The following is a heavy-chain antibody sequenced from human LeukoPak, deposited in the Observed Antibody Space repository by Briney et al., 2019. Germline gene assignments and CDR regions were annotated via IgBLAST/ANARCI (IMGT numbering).Heavy chain of an antibody. CDR2: IYSGGST. Sequence: PGGSLRLSCAASGLTVSSNYMSWVRQAPGKGLEWVSVIYSGGSTYYADSVKGRFTISRDNSKNTLYLQMNSLRAEDTAVYYCARDSQYYYYGMDVWGQGTTVTVSS. CDR3: ARDSQYYYYGMDV. CDR1: GLTVSSNY. V-gene: IGHV3-66*01. J-gene: IGHJ6*02.